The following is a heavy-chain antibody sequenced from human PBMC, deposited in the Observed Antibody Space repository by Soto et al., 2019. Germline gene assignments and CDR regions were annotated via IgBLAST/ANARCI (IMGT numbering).Heavy chain of an antibody. CDR2: INPNSGGT. CDR3: ASSIAHYNWFDP. V-gene: IGHV1-2*02. J-gene: IGHJ5*02. D-gene: IGHD6-6*01. CDR1: GYTFTGCY. Sequence: ASVKVSCKASGYTFTGCYMHWVRQAPGQGLEWMGWINPNSGGTNYAQKFQGRVTMTRDTSISTAYMELSRLRSDDTAVYYCASSIAHYNWFDPWGQGTLVTVSS.